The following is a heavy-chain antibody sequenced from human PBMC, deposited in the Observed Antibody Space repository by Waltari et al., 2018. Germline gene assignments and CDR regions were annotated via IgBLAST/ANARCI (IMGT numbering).Heavy chain of an antibody. CDR1: GVRSIPAW. D-gene: IGHD7-27*01. J-gene: IGHJ4*01. V-gene: IGHV3-15*01. CDR3: TTLDAPWGG. CDR2: ITSQNDGVTT. Sequence: VQMVESGGGSVTPGESPRLPCVAYGVRSIPAWLTWVRQAPGKGLEWVGRITSQNDGVTTNFAASVRGRFSISRDDSQNMVFLQMNSLRTEDTAVYYCTTLDAPWGGWGHGTLVTVSS.